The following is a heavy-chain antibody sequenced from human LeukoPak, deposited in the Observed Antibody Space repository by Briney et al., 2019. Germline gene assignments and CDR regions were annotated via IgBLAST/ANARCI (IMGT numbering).Heavy chain of an antibody. Sequence: KPSETLSLTCTVSGGSISSYYWSWIRQPPGKGLEWIGCIYYSGSTDYNPSLKSRVTISVDTSKNQFSLKLGSVTAADTAVYYCARLLLWFGESWYFDLWGRGTLVTVSS. CDR3: ARLLLWFGESWYFDL. CDR1: GGSISSYY. D-gene: IGHD3-10*01. V-gene: IGHV4-59*08. J-gene: IGHJ2*01. CDR2: IYYSGST.